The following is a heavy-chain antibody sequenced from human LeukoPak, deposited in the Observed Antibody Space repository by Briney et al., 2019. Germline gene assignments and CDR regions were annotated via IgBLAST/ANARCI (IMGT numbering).Heavy chain of an antibody. D-gene: IGHD3-9*01. J-gene: IGHJ4*02. Sequence: SGPTLVNPTQTLTLTCTFSGFALSTSGVGVGWIRPPPGKALEWLELIYWDDDKRYSPSLKSRLTITKDTSKNQVVLTMTNMDPVDTATYYCAHSGGTRYFDWLLTHHFDYWGQGTLVTVSS. CDR3: AHSGGTRYFDWLLTHHFDY. CDR1: GFALSTSGVG. CDR2: IYWDDDK. V-gene: IGHV2-5*02.